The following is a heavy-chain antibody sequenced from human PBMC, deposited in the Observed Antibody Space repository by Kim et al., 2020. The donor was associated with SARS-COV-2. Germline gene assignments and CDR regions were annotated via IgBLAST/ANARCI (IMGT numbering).Heavy chain of an antibody. D-gene: IGHD6-19*01. CDR2: ISGSGGST. J-gene: IGHJ6*02. Sequence: GGSLRLSCAASGFTFSSYAMSWVRQAPGKGLEWVSGISGSGGSTYYADSVKGRFTISRDNSKHTLFLQVNSLRAEDTALFYCAKAISSGWPGVYYYGMDVWGPGTTVTVSS. V-gene: IGHV3-23*01. CDR1: GFTFSSYA. CDR3: AKAISSGWPGVYYYGMDV.